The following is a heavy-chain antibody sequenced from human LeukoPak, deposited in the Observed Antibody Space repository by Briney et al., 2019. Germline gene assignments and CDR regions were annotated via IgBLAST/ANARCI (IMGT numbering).Heavy chain of an antibody. CDR3: ARAPGYGDYDYFDY. CDR1: GGSFSGYY. CDR2: INHSGST. J-gene: IGHJ4*02. D-gene: IGHD4-17*01. Sequence: SETLSLTCAVDGGSFSGYYWSWIRQPPGKGLEWIGEINHSGSTNYNPSLKSRVTIPVHTSKNQFSLKLSPLPAADTAVYYCARAPGYGDYDYFDYWGQGTLVTVSS. V-gene: IGHV4-34*01.